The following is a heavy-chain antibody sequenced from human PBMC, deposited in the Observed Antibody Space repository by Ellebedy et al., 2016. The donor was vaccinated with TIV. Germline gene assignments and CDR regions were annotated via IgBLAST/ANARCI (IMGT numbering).Heavy chain of an antibody. CDR1: GFTFSRYW. V-gene: IGHV3-7*04. D-gene: IGHD2-2*01. CDR3: ARDTVQVPDGDVFDM. CDR2: IKFDDIEK. J-gene: IGHJ3*02. Sequence: PGGSLRLSCATSGFTFSRYWMAWLRQAPGKGLEYVAHIKFDDIEKYYSDSVKCRFTISRDHARNSLYLQMNSLRVDDTAIYYCARDTVQVPDGDVFDMWGQGTMVTVSS.